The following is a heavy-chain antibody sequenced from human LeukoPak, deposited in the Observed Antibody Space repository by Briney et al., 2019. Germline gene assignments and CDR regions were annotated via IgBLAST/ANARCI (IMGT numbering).Heavy chain of an antibody. CDR3: AKNTHAYAEIFDY. Sequence: GGSLRLSCAASEFTFSSYAMHWVRQAPGKGLELVAFISYHGSNKYYADSVKGRFTISRDNSKNTLFLQMNSLRAEETAVYYCAKNTHAYAEIFDYWGQGTLVTVSS. J-gene: IGHJ4*02. CDR1: EFTFSSYA. D-gene: IGHD2-2*01. V-gene: IGHV3-30*18. CDR2: ISYHGSNK.